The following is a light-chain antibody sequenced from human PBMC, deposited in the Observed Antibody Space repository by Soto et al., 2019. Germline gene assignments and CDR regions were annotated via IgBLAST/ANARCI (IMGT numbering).Light chain of an antibody. CDR3: TSYAGSNNWV. V-gene: IGLV2-8*01. Sequence: QSALTQPPSASGSPGQSVTISCTGTSSDVGDYNYVSWYQQHPGNAPKLMIYEVSRRPSGVPDRCSGSKSGNTASLTVSGLQAEDEADYYCTSYAGSNNWVFGGGTKLTVL. J-gene: IGLJ3*02. CDR2: EVS. CDR1: SSDVGDYNY.